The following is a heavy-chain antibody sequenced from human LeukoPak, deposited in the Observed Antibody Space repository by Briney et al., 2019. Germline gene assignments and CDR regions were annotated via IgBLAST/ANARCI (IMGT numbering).Heavy chain of an antibody. CDR1: GGSISSGSYY. CDR2: IYSSGST. CDR3: ARVRFNGWAAAGRYWFDP. D-gene: IGHD6-13*01. J-gene: IGHJ5*02. Sequence: SETLSLTCTVSGGSISSGSYYWSWIRQPAGKGLEWIGRIYSSGSTNYNPSLKSRVTISVDTSKNQFSLKLSSVTAADTAVYYCARVRFNGWAAAGRYWFDPWGQGTLVTVSS. V-gene: IGHV4-61*02.